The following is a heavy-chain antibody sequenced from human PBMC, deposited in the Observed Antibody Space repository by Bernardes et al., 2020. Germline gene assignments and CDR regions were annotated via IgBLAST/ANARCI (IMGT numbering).Heavy chain of an antibody. D-gene: IGHD2-2*01. J-gene: IGHJ5*02. Sequence: GGSLRLSCSASGFTFSSYAMHWVRQAPGKGLEYVSAISCNGGSTYYADSVKGRFTISRDNSKNTLYLQMSSLRAEDTAVYYCVKLTYCSSTSCWNNWFDPWGQGTLVTVSS. CDR1: GFTFSSYA. CDR3: VKLTYCSSTSCWNNWFDP. CDR2: ISCNGGST. V-gene: IGHV3-64D*06.